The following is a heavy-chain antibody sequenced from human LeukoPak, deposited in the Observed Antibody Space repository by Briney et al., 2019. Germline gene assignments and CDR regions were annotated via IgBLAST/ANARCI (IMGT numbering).Heavy chain of an antibody. D-gene: IGHD3-16*01. CDR1: GFTFRTHG. V-gene: IGHV3-30*02. Sequence: GGSLRLSCAASGFTFRTHGMHWVRQAPGKGLEWVTFIRYDGSDKYYADSVKGRFTISRDNSKNTLFLQMNSLRVEDTAVYYCAKRADYYDSSRALYDAFDLWGQGTMVTVSS. CDR2: IRYDGSDK. J-gene: IGHJ3*01. CDR3: AKRADYYDSSRALYDAFDL.